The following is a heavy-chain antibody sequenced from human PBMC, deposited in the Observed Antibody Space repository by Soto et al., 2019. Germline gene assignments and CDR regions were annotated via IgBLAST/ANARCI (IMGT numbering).Heavy chain of an antibody. J-gene: IGHJ4*02. V-gene: IGHV3-74*01. D-gene: IGHD1-1*01. CDR2: INDDGSST. CDR3: TGGPRSTSTGTGAF. Sequence: GSLRLSCAASGFTFSMYWMHWVRQVPGKGPEWVSRINDDGSSTNYADSVKGRFTISRDNAKNTLYLQMNALRAEDTAVYYCTGGPRSTSTGTGAFWGQENLVTVSS. CDR1: GFTFSMYW.